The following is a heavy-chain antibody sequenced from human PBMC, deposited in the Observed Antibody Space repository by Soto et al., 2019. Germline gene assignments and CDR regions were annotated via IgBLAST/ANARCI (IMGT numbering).Heavy chain of an antibody. J-gene: IGHJ1*01. CDR1: GYTFSTSG. Sequence: WASVKVSCKASGYTFSTSGISWVRQAPGQGLEWVGWIRPDNGNTKSAQRLQGRVTLTTDTSASTAYMELRSLTSDDTAMYYCEIDTESNRYHDWGQGTLVTVSS. CDR2: IRPDNGNT. CDR3: EIDTESNRYHD. V-gene: IGHV1-18*01. D-gene: IGHD2-2*01.